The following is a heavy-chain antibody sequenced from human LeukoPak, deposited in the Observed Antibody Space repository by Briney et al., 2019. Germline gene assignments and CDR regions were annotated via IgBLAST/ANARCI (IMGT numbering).Heavy chain of an antibody. D-gene: IGHD3-22*01. CDR1: GFSVSSSY. Sequence: GGSLRLSCAASGFSVSSSYMYWVRQAPGKGLEWVSFFYRGDSTYYADSVKGRFTISRDNSKNTLYLQMNSLRAEDTAVYYCAKDGAYYYDSSGYYPLPRPGCFDYWGQGTLVTVSS. V-gene: IGHV3-53*01. J-gene: IGHJ4*02. CDR2: FYRGDST. CDR3: AKDGAYYYDSSGYYPLPRPGCFDY.